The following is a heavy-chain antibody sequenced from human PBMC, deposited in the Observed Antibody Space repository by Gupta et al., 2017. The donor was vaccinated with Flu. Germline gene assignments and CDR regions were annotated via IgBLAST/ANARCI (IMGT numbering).Heavy chain of an antibody. Sequence: EVQLVESGGGLVQPGGSLRLSCAVSGFTFSSYDMHWVRQVTGKGLEWVSGIGTAGDTFYPGSVKGRFTISRENAKSSLYLQMNSLRAGDTAVYYCVRGLGAYYIAWGYFDYWGQGTLVTVSS. J-gene: IGHJ4*02. V-gene: IGHV3-13*01. CDR1: GFTFSSYD. D-gene: IGHD4-17*01. CDR2: IGTAGDT. CDR3: VRGLGAYYIAWGYFDY.